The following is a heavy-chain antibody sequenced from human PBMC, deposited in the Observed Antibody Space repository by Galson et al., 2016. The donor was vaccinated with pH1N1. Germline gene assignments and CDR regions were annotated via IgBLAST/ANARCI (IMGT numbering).Heavy chain of an antibody. Sequence: PRLSCAASGFIFGDYWMSWVRQAPGKGLEWVANIKEDGSEKYYVDSVTGRFTVSRDNAQESLFPQMDSLRVEDTAVYYCARVSSWYYVYFWGQGTLIPVSS. V-gene: IGHV3-7*01. J-gene: IGHJ4*02. D-gene: IGHD6-13*01. CDR2: IKEDGSEK. CDR1: GFIFGDYW. CDR3: ARVSSWYYVYF.